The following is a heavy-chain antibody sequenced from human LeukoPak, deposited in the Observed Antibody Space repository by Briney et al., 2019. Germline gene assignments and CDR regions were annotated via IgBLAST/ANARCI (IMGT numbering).Heavy chain of an antibody. D-gene: IGHD5-24*01. CDR3: ARGYGYNSEY. J-gene: IGHJ4*02. CDR1: GGAISTFY. Sequence: SETLSLTCSGPGGAISTFYWIWIRQPPGKGLEWIGCIQNSGSTDYNPSLESRVTISVDRSRNQFSLKLTSVTAADTAVYFCARGYGYNSEYWDQGTLVTVSP. V-gene: IGHV4-59*13. CDR2: IQNSGST.